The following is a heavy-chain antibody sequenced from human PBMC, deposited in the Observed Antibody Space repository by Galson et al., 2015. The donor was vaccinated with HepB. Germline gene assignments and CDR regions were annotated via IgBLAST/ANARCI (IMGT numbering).Heavy chain of an antibody. CDR1: GYTFTGYY. CDR2: INPNSGGT. J-gene: IGHJ3*02. D-gene: IGHD6-13*01. V-gene: IGHV1-2*04. Sequence: SVKVSCKASGYTFTGYYMHWVRQAPGQGLEWMGRINPNSGGTNYAQKFQGWVTMTRDTSISTAYMELSRLRSDDTAVYYCARDRGYSSSWYSGDAFDIWGQGTMVTVSS. CDR3: ARDRGYSSSWYSGDAFDI.